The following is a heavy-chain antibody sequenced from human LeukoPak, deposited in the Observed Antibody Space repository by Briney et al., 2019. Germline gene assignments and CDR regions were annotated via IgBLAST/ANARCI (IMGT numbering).Heavy chain of an antibody. D-gene: IGHD5-12*01. CDR3: AKVVSGYHFDY. Sequence: GGSLRLSCAASGFTFSSYGMSWVRRAPGKGPEWVSGISGSGGNTYYADSVKGRFTISRDNSQNTLYLQMNTLRVGDTAVSYCAKVVSGYHFDYWGQGTLVTVSS. CDR1: GFTFSSYG. V-gene: IGHV3-23*01. J-gene: IGHJ4*02. CDR2: ISGSGGNT.